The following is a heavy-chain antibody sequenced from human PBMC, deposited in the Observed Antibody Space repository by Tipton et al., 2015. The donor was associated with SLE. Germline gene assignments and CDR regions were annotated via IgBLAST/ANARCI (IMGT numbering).Heavy chain of an antibody. CDR2: IYYSGRT. CDR3: ARLLYCTGGSCYPRPYLDF. Sequence: TLSLTCTVSGNSISGHYWSWIRQPPGKGLDWIGYIYYSGRTNYNPSLKSRVTISVDTSKNQFSLNLTSVTAADTDMFYCARLLYCTGGSCYPRPYLDFWGQGTLVTVSS. D-gene: IGHD2-15*01. CDR1: GNSISGHY. J-gene: IGHJ4*02. V-gene: IGHV4-59*08.